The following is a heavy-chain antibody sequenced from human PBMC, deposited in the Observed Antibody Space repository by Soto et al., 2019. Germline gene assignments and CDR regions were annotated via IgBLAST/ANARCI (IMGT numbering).Heavy chain of an antibody. CDR2: IYHSGST. CDR1: GGSISSSSYY. D-gene: IGHD6-13*01. V-gene: IGHV4-39*07. J-gene: IGHJ6*02. CDR3: ARGRSIAAAGDYYYYGMDV. Sequence: PSETLSLTCAVSGGSISSSSYYWGWIRQPPGKGLEWIGRIYHSGSTDYNPSLKSRVTISLDTSKNQFSLKLRSVTAADTAVYYCARGRSIAAAGDYYYYGMDVWGQGTTVTVSS.